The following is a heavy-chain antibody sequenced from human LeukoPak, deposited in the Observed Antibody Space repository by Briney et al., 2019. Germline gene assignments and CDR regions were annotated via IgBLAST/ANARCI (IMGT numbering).Heavy chain of an antibody. Sequence: GGSLRLSCAASGFTFSSYWMSWVRQAPGKGLEWVGRIKSKTDGGTTDYAAPVKGRFTISRDDSKNTLYLQMNSLKTEDTAVYYCTTDFVPHGYCSSTSCDYWGQGTLVTVSS. V-gene: IGHV3-15*01. CDR2: IKSKTDGGTT. J-gene: IGHJ4*02. CDR3: TTDFVPHGYCSSTSCDY. CDR1: GFTFSSYW. D-gene: IGHD2-2*03.